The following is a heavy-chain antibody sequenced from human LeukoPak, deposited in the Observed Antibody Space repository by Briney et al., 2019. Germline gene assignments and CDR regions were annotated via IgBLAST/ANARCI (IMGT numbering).Heavy chain of an antibody. CDR3: ARGQEGFDY. V-gene: IGHV1-46*01. CDR1: GGTFSSYA. CDR2: NYPRDGST. J-gene: IGHJ4*02. Sequence: ASVKVSCKASGGTFSSYAISWVRQAPGQGLEWMGMNYPRDGSTSYAQRFQDRVTVTRDTSTSTVHMELSGLRSEDTAVYYCARGQEGFDYWGQGTLVTVSS.